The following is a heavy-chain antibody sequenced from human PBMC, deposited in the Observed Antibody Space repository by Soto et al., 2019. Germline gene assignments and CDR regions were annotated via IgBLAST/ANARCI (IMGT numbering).Heavy chain of an antibody. Sequence: PGGSLRLSCAASGFTFSSYGMHWVRQAPGKGLEWVAVIWYDGSNTYYADSVKGRFTISRDNSKNTLYLQMNSLRAEDTAVYYCARDRVQRYDSSGYPPRFDQWGQGTLVTVSS. V-gene: IGHV3-33*01. J-gene: IGHJ4*02. CDR2: IWYDGSNT. CDR3: ARDRVQRYDSSGYPPRFDQ. D-gene: IGHD3-22*01. CDR1: GFTFSSYG.